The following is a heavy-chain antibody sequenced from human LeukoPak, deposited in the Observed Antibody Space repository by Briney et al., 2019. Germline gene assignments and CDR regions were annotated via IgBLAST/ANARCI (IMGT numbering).Heavy chain of an antibody. J-gene: IGHJ3*02. D-gene: IGHD1-26*01. CDR3: ARASGSYGLDAFDI. V-gene: IGHV1-69*13. CDR1: GGTFSSYA. CDR2: IIPIFGTA. Sequence: ASVKVSCKASGGTFSSYAISWVRQAPGQGLEWMGGIIPIFGTANYAQKFQGRVTITADESTSTAYMELSSLRSEDTAVYYCARASGSYGLDAFDIWGQGTMVTVSS.